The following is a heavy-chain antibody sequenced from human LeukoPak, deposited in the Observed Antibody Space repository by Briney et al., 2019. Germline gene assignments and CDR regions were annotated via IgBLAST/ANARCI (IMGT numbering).Heavy chain of an antibody. D-gene: IGHD6-6*01. CDR1: GFTVSSNY. J-gene: IGHJ4*02. Sequence: PGGSLRLSCAASGFTVSSNYMSWVRQAPGKGLEWVSGISGSGGSTSYADSVKGRFTISRDNSKNTLYLQMNSLRAEDTAVYYCAKGSYSSSSDYWGQGTLVTVSS. V-gene: IGHV3-23*01. CDR2: ISGSGGST. CDR3: AKGSYSSSSDY.